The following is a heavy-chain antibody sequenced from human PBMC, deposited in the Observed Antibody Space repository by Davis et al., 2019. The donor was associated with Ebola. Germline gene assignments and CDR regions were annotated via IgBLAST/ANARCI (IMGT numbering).Heavy chain of an antibody. J-gene: IGHJ4*02. D-gene: IGHD5-12*01. V-gene: IGHV3-30*18. Sequence: GESLKISCAASGFTFSSYGMHWVRQAPGKGLEWVAVISYDGSNKYYADSVKGRFTISRDNSKNTLYLQMNSLRAEDTAVYYCAKDPDSGYAHYFDYWGQGTLVTVSS. CDR2: ISYDGSNK. CDR3: AKDPDSGYAHYFDY. CDR1: GFTFSSYG.